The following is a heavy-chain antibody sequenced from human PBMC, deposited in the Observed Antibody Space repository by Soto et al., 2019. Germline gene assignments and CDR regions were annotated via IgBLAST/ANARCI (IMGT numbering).Heavy chain of an antibody. CDR2: ISSSGSTI. Sequence: ESGGGLVKPGGSLRLSCAASGFTFSDYYMSWIRQAPGKGLEWVSYISSSGSTIYYADSVKGRFTISRDNAKNSLYLQMNSLRAEDTAVYYCARDTPNSGAAAGYYYYYMDVWGKGTTVTVSS. V-gene: IGHV3-11*01. D-gene: IGHD6-13*01. CDR1: GFTFSDYY. J-gene: IGHJ6*03. CDR3: ARDTPNSGAAAGYYYYYMDV.